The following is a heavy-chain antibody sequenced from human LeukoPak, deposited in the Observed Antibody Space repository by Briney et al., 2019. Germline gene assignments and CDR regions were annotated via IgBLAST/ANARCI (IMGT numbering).Heavy chain of an antibody. D-gene: IGHD3-16*01. CDR1: GFILSSYW. J-gene: IGHJ3*02. Sequence: GGSLRLSCAASGFILSSYWMHWVRQGPGKGLVWVSHINSDGSSTRHADSVKGRFTISRDNAKNTRYLQMNSLRAEDTAVYYCAREDVRLVGGAFDIWGQGTVVTVSS. V-gene: IGHV3-74*01. CDR3: AREDVRLVGGAFDI. CDR2: INSDGSST.